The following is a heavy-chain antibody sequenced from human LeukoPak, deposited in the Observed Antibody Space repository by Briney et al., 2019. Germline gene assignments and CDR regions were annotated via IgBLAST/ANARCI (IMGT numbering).Heavy chain of an antibody. Sequence: GGSLGLSCAASGFTSNSYGMHWVRQAPGKGLEWVAVIYYDGSNKYYADSVKGRFTISRDNSKNTLYLEMNSLRAEDTALYYCARDRDGSSYFDYWGLGTLVTVSS. CDR2: IYYDGSNK. V-gene: IGHV3-33*01. CDR1: GFTSNSYG. D-gene: IGHD1-26*01. CDR3: ARDRDGSSYFDY. J-gene: IGHJ4*02.